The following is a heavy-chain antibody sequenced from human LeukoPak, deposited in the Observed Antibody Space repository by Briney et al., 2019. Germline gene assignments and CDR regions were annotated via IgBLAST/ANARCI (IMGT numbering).Heavy chain of an antibody. CDR3: ARDSTIRNYYYGMDV. V-gene: IGHV1-18*04. CDR1: GYTFTDYH. J-gene: IGHJ6*02. D-gene: IGHD4/OR15-4a*01. CDR2: ISAYNGNT. Sequence: GASLKVSCKASGYTFTDYHIHWVRQAPGQGLEGMGWISAYNGNTNYAQKLQGRVTMTTDTSTSTAYMELRSLRSDGTAVYYCARDSTIRNYYYGMDVWAKGPRSPSP.